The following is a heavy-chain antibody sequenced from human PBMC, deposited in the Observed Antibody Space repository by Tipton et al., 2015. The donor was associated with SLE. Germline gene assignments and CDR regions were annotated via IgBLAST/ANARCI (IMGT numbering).Heavy chain of an antibody. V-gene: IGHV3-23*01. CDR3: AKDCPAYCGGDSDLAFDI. D-gene: IGHD2-21*01. Sequence: SLRLSCAASGFTFSSYAMSWVRQAPGKGLEWVSAISGSGGSTYYADSVKGRFTISRDNSKNTLYLQMNSLRAEDTAVYYCAKDCPAYCGGDSDLAFDIWGQGTMVTVSS. CDR1: GFTFSSYA. CDR2: ISGSGGST. J-gene: IGHJ3*02.